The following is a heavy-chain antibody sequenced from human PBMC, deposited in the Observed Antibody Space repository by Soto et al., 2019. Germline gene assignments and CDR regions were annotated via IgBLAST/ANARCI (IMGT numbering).Heavy chain of an antibody. Sequence: GXSVKGSCKASGYTFTSYYMHWVRQAPVQGLEWMGIINPSGGSTSYAQKFQGRVTMTRDTSTSTVYMELSSLGSEDTAVYYCARTLYRSSGYSFADYWGQGTLVTVSS. V-gene: IGHV1-46*01. J-gene: IGHJ4*02. CDR2: INPSGGST. CDR3: ARTLYRSSGYSFADY. CDR1: GYTFTSYY. D-gene: IGHD3-22*01.